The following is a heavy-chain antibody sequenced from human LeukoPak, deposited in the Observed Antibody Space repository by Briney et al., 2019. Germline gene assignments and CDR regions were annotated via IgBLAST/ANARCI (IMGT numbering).Heavy chain of an antibody. J-gene: IGHJ4*02. V-gene: IGHV3-15*01. CDR1: VFTFSNAW. Sequence: GGSLRLSCAASVFTFSNAWMSWVRQAPGKGLEWVGRIKSKTDGGTTDYAAPVKGRFTISRDDSKNTLYLQMNSLKTEDTAVYYCTTDLKWSIAKTPTSDYWGQGTLVTVSS. CDR3: TTDLKWSIAKTPTSDY. CDR2: IKSKTDGGTT. D-gene: IGHD3-3*01.